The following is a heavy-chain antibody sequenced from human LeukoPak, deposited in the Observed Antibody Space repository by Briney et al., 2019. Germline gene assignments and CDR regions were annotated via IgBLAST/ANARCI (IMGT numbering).Heavy chain of an antibody. V-gene: IGHV3-23*01. Sequence: PGGSLTLPCTASGFIFSDYAMSWVRQAPGEGLEWVSGISGDGAFTYYGDSVKGRFTISRDNSKNTLYLQINSLRGEDRAVYYCAKGVAPRAFDYWGQGTLVTVSS. CDR1: GFIFSDYA. CDR3: AKGVAPRAFDY. J-gene: IGHJ4*02. CDR2: ISGDGAFT.